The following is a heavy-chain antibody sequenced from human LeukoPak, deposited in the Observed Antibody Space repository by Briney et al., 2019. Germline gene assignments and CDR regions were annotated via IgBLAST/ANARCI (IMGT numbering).Heavy chain of an antibody. V-gene: IGHV3-23*01. CDR1: GFTFANYA. CDR2: ITGTDAST. CDR3: AKTPGQRRPSECDY. D-gene: IGHD6-25*01. Sequence: PGGSLRLSCTASGFTFANYAMCWVRQAPGKGLEWVSSITGTDASTFYADSVKGRFTISRDNPKNTLYLQMSSLRAEDTAVYYCAKTPGQRRPSECDYWGQGTLVTVSS. J-gene: IGHJ4*02.